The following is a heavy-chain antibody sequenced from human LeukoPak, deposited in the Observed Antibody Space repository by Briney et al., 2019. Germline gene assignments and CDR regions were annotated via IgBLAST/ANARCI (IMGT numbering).Heavy chain of an antibody. CDR1: GGSISSGDYY. CDR3: ARARYDFWSGPELYYYYMDV. V-gene: IGHV4-30-4*08. Sequence: SETLSLTCTVSGGSISSGDYYWSWIRQPPGKGLEWIGYIYYSGSTYYNPSLKSRVTISVDTSKNQFSLKLSSVTAADTAVYYCARARYDFWSGPELYYYYMDVWGKGTTVTVSS. J-gene: IGHJ6*03. CDR2: IYYSGST. D-gene: IGHD3-3*01.